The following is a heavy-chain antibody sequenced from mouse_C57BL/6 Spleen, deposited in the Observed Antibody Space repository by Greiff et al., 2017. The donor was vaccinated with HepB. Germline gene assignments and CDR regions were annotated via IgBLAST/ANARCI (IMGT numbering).Heavy chain of an antibody. J-gene: IGHJ1*03. D-gene: IGHD1-1*01. V-gene: IGHV5-9*01. Sequence: KLVESGGGLVKPGGSLKLSCAASGFTFSSYTMSWVRQTPEKRLEWVATISGGGGNTYYPDSVKGRFTISRDNAKNTLYLQMSSLRSEDTALYYCARRGGTTVVARSYWYFDVWGTGTTVTVSS. CDR2: ISGGGGNT. CDR3: ARRGGTTVVARSYWYFDV. CDR1: GFTFSSYT.